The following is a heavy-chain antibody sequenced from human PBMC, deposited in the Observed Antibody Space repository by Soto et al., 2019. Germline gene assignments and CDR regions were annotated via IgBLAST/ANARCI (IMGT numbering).Heavy chain of an antibody. CDR1: GGSISSYY. Sequence: PSETLSLTCTVSGGSISSYYWSWIRQPPGKGLEWIGYIYHSGSTNYNPSLKSRVTISVDTSKNQFSLKLSSVTAADTAVYYCSRGRRTAVTIDYWGQGTLVTVSS. J-gene: IGHJ4*02. D-gene: IGHD4-17*01. CDR2: IYHSGST. CDR3: SRGRRTAVTIDY. V-gene: IGHV4-59*12.